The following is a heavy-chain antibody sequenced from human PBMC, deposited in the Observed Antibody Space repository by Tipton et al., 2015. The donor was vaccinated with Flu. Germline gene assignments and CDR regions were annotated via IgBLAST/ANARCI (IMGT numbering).Heavy chain of an antibody. Sequence: TLSLTCTVSSGSIRSTNYFCAWIRQPPGKRLELIGSIYPSGTTYYNPSLKSRVIISVDTSKSQFSLKLRSVTAADTAVYYCARLSYYDVDLKNFYFDHWGQGALVTVSS. CDR3: ARLSYYDVDLKNFYFDH. D-gene: IGHD3-10*02. J-gene: IGHJ4*02. V-gene: IGHV4-39*01. CDR1: SGSIRSTNYF. CDR2: IYPSGTT.